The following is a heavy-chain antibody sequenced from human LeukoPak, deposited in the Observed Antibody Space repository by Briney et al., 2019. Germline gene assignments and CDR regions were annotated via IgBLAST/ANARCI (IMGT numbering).Heavy chain of an antibody. CDR2: ISSSSSYI. V-gene: IGHV3-21*01. CDR3: ARASGSSWYSDDAFDI. J-gene: IGHJ3*02. D-gene: IGHD6-13*01. Sequence: GGSLRLSCAASGFTFSSYSMNWVRQAPGKGLEWVSSISSSSSYIYYADSVKGRFTISRDNAKNSLYLQMNSLRAEDTAVYYCARASGSSWYSDDAFDIWGQGTMVTVSS. CDR1: GFTFSSYS.